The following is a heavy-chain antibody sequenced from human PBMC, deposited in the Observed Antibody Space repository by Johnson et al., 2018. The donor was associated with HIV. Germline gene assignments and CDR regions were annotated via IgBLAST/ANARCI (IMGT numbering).Heavy chain of an antibody. CDR3: ARAIDQGYSSGWSSDVYDI. D-gene: IGHD6-19*01. V-gene: IGHV3-74*02. CDR2: INSDGSST. Sequence: EVQLVESGGGVVQPGRSLRLSCAASGFTFSNHWMHWVRQAPGKGLVWVSRINSDGSSTSYADSVKGRFTISRDNAKNTLYLQMNSLRVEDTAVYYCARAIDQGYSSGWSSDVYDIWGQGTMVTISA. J-gene: IGHJ3*02. CDR1: GFTFSNHW.